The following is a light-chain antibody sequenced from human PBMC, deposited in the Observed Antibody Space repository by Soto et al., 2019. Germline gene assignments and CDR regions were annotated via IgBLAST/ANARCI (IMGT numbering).Light chain of an antibody. CDR3: QQSGSSFYT. CDR2: GAS. CDR1: QRVSSAY. V-gene: IGKV3-20*01. J-gene: IGKJ2*01. Sequence: EIVLTQSPGTLSLSPGERATLSCRARQRVSSAYLSWYQQIPGQAPRLRIYGASSRATGIPDRFSGSGSGTDFTLTISGLEPEDFAVYYCQQSGSSFYTFGQGTKLEIK.